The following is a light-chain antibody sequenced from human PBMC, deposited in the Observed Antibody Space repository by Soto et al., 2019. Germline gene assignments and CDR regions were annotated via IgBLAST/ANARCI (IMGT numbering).Light chain of an antibody. V-gene: IGLV1-51*01. CDR1: SSDVGGYNY. CDR2: DNN. J-gene: IGLJ2*01. Sequence: QSVLTQPPSASGSPGQSVAISCTGTSSDVGGYNYVSWYQQHPGKAPKVLIYDNNKRPSGIPDRFSGSKSGTSATLGITGLQTGDEADYYCGTRDSSLCAPVVFGGGTKVTVL. CDR3: GTRDSSLCAPVV.